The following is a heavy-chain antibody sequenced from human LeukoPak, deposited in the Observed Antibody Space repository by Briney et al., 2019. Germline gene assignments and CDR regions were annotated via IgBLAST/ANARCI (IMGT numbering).Heavy chain of an antibody. CDR3: ARDGGASSSWTP. J-gene: IGHJ3*01. D-gene: IGHD6-13*01. V-gene: IGHV1-69*01. CDR2: IIPIFGTA. Sequence: ASVKVSCKASGGTFSSYAISWVRQAPGQGLGWMGGIIPIFGTANYAQKFQGRVTITADESTSTAYMELSSLRSEDTAVYYCARDGGASSSWTPWGQGTMVTVSS. CDR1: GGTFSSYA.